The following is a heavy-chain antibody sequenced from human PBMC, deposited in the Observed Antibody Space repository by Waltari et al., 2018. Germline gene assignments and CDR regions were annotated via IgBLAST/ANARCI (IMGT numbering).Heavy chain of an antibody. CDR1: GASISSSNY. V-gene: IGHV4-61*02. CDR3: ARELGN. J-gene: IGHJ4*02. Sequence: QVQLQESGPGLVKPSQTLSLTCAVSGASISSSNYWTWIRQPAGKGLGWIGLIYTSGSTNTNPSLKSRVTISVDASKNQFSLKLSSVTAADTAVYYCARELGNWGQGTLVTVSA. CDR2: IYTSGST.